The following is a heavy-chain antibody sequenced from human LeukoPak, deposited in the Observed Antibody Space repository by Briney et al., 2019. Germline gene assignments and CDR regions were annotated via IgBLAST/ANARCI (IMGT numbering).Heavy chain of an antibody. Sequence: SETLSLTCTVSGGSISSYYWSWIRQPPGKGLEWIGYIYYSGSTNFNPSLKSRVTISVDTSKNQFSLKLSSVTAADTAEYYCARYGGSSPYYYMDVWGKGTTVTVSS. J-gene: IGHJ6*03. CDR3: ARYGGSSPYYYMDV. V-gene: IGHV4-59*01. CDR2: IYYSGST. D-gene: IGHD1-26*01. CDR1: GGSISSYY.